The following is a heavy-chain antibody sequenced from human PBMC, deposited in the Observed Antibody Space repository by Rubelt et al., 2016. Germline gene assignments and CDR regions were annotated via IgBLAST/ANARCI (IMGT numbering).Heavy chain of an antibody. Sequence: QLQLQQSGPGLVKSSETLSLACTVSGGSISSDSFWGWIRQPPDKGLEWIGSLHHSGSSGYSASLRSRVTISIDTSTNLLFLRLTAVTAADTAVYYCARDPMGVGSNSYFDYWGQGALVTVSS. CDR3: ARDPMGVGSNSYFDY. CDR2: LHHSGSS. J-gene: IGHJ4*02. V-gene: IGHV4-38-2*02. CDR1: GGSISSDSF. D-gene: IGHD1-26*01.